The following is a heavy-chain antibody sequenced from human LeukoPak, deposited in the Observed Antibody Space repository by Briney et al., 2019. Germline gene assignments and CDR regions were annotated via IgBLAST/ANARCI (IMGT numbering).Heavy chain of an antibody. CDR1: GGSFSYYY. J-gene: IGHJ4*02. CDR2: INHSGST. V-gene: IGHV4-34*01. Sequence: SETLSLTCAVYGGSFSYYYWSWIRQPPGKGLEWIGEINHSGSTNYNPSLKSRVSISVDTSKNQFSLKLSSVTAADTAVYYCATRGDWGLGTLVTVSS. CDR3: ATRGD.